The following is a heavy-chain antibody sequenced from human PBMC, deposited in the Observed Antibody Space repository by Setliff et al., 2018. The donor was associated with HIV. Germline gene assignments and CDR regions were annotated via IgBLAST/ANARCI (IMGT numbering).Heavy chain of an antibody. CDR2: MSYDGNNK. D-gene: IGHD6-13*01. CDR1: GFIFSSYA. J-gene: IGHJ6*02. V-gene: IGHV3-30*01. CDR3: ASDCRVGWVFTYGMDV. Sequence: PGGSLRLSCAASGFIFSSYAMHWVRQAPGKGLEWVAVMSYDGNNKYYADSVKGRFTISRDNSKNTLFLQMNSLRPEDTAAYYCASDCRVGWVFTYGMDVWCQGTLVTV.